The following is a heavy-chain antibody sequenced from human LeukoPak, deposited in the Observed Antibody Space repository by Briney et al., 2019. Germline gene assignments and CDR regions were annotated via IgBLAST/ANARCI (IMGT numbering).Heavy chain of an antibody. CDR1: GGTFSSYA. V-gene: IGHV1-69*04. D-gene: IGHD3-22*01. J-gene: IGHJ4*02. Sequence: GASVKVSCKASGGTFSSYAISWVRQAPGQGLEWMGRIIPILGIANYAQKFQGRVTITADKSTSTAYMELGSLRSEDTAVYYCARGGNYYDSSANDYWGQGTLVTVSS. CDR3: ARGGNYYDSSANDY. CDR2: IIPILGIA.